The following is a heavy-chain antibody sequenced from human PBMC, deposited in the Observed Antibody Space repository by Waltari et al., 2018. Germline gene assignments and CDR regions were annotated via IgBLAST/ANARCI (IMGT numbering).Heavy chain of an antibody. CDR1: GFTFTNHA. V-gene: IGHV3-23*01. Sequence: EVQLLPSGGGLVRPGGSLRSPWAAFGFTFTNHAMNWVRQAPGEGLEWVSAISNSGGSTYYADSVKRRFTVSSDNSKNTVYLEMNGLRAEDTAVYYCAKGPYSASSWNWFDPWGQGTLVTVSS. J-gene: IGHJ5*02. CDR3: AKGPYSASSWNWFDP. D-gene: IGHD6-6*01. CDR2: ISNSGGST.